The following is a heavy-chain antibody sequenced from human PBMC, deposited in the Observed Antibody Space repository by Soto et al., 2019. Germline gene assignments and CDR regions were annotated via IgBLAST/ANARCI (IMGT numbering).Heavy chain of an antibody. J-gene: IGHJ3*02. CDR1: GYTFTSYA. CDR2: INAGNGNT. D-gene: IGHD6-13*01. Sequence: QVQLVQSGAEVKKPGASVKVSCKASGYTFTSYAMHWVRQAPGQRLEWMGWINAGNGNTKYSQKFQGRVTITRDTSASTAYMELSSLRSEDTAVYYCAREASSSWYLAFDSWGQGTMVTVSS. CDR3: AREASSSWYLAFDS. V-gene: IGHV1-3*01.